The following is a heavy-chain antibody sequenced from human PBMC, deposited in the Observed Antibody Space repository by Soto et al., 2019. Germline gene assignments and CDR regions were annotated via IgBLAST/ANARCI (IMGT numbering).Heavy chain of an antibody. CDR1: GGTFSSYA. J-gene: IGHJ6*02. Sequence: SVKVSCKTSGGTFSSYAISWVRQAPGQGLEWMGGIIPIFGPANYAQKFQGRVTITADESTSTAYMELSSLRSEDTAVYYCARDDVDTAMPYGMDVWGQGTTVTVSS. V-gene: IGHV1-69*13. D-gene: IGHD5-18*01. CDR2: IIPIFGPA. CDR3: ARDDVDTAMPYGMDV.